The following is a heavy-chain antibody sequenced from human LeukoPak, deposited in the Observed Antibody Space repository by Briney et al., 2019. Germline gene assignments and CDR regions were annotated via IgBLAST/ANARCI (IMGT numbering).Heavy chain of an antibody. CDR1: GFTFSSYA. Sequence: PGGSLRLSCAASGFTFSSYAMSWVRQAPGKGLEWVSAISGSGGSTYYADSVKGRFTISRDNSKNTLYLQMNSLRAEDTAVYYCAKGFTTVTNYYYYYMDVWGKGTTVTVSS. J-gene: IGHJ6*03. V-gene: IGHV3-23*01. D-gene: IGHD4-17*01. CDR2: ISGSGGST. CDR3: AKGFTTVTNYYYYYMDV.